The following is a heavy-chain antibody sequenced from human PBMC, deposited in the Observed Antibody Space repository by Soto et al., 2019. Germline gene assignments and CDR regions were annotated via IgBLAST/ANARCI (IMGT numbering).Heavy chain of an antibody. Sequence: EVQLLESGGGLVQPGGSLRLSCAASGFTFSSYAMSWVRQAPGKGLEWVSAISGSGVSTYYADSVKGRFTISRDNSKNTLYLQRYSLRAEDTAVYYCAKEPSYSSGWSPIDYWGQVTLVTVSS. D-gene: IGHD6-19*01. CDR1: GFTFSSYA. V-gene: IGHV3-23*01. CDR2: ISGSGVST. J-gene: IGHJ4*02. CDR3: AKEPSYSSGWSPIDY.